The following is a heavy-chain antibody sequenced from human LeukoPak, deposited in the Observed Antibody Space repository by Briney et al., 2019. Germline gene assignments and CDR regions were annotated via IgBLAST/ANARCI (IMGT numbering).Heavy chain of an antibody. CDR1: GFIFTNYF. CDR2: VHFSGAT. J-gene: IGHJ1*01. D-gene: IGHD6-19*01. CDR3: AKHRMWLVGLES. Sequence: GSLRLSCAASGFIFTNYFMSWIRQSPGKGLELIGSVHFSGATHYNPSLKSRVAITLDTSKNQFSLKLNSVTAADTAIYYCAKHRMWLVGLESWGQGTLVTVSS. V-gene: IGHV4-39*01.